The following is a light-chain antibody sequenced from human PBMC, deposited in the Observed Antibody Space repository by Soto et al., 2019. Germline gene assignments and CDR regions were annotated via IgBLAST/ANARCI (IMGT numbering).Light chain of an antibody. J-gene: IGKJ1*01. Sequence: DIQMTQSPSTLSASVGDRVTITCRASQSIGHWLAWYQQKLGKAPKLLIYKASNLETGVPSRFSGSGSGTEFTLTISCLQPDDFAIYYCQQYDDYPRSFGQGTKVEIK. V-gene: IGKV1-5*03. CDR3: QQYDDYPRS. CDR2: KAS. CDR1: QSIGHW.